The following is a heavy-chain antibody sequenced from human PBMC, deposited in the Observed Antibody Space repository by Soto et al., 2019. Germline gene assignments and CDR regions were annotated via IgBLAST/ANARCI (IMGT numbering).Heavy chain of an antibody. CDR1: GFTFSSYW. V-gene: IGHV3-74*01. Sequence: EVQLVESEGGLVQPGGSLRLSCAASGFTFSSYWMHWVRQAPGKGLVWVSRINSDGSSTSYADSVKGRITISRDNAKNTLYLQMNSLRAENTAVYYCARDLPLTFICYGMDVWGQGTTVTVSS. J-gene: IGHJ6*02. CDR3: ARDLPLTFICYGMDV. D-gene: IGHD3-16*01. CDR2: INSDGSST.